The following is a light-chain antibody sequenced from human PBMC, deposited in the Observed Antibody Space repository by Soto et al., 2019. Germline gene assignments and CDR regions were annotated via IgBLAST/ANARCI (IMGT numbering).Light chain of an antibody. J-gene: IGLJ1*01. V-gene: IGLV2-14*01. CDR1: SSDVGGYNY. CDR2: DVS. Sequence: QSALTQPASVSGSPGQSITISCTGTSSDVGGYNYVSWYQQHPGKAPKLMIYDVSNRPPGVSNRFSGSKSGNTASLTISGLQAEDEADYHCSSYTSSSTYVFGTGTKLTVL. CDR3: SSYTSSSTYV.